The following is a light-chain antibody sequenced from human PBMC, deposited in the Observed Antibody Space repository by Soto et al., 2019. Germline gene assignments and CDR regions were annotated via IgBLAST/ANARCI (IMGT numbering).Light chain of an antibody. CDR1: QGISGP. CDR3: QHFNNYPPT. V-gene: IGKV1D-13*01. Sequence: AIQLTQSPSSLSASVGDRVTIACRASQGISGPLAWYQQKPGKAPQLLISAASNLESGVPSRFSGSGSGTDFTLTISSLQPVDFATYYCQHFNNYPPTFGGGTRVEIK. J-gene: IGKJ4*01. CDR2: AAS.